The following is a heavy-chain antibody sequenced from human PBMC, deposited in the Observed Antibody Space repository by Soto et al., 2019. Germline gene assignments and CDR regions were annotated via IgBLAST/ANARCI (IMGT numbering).Heavy chain of an antibody. V-gene: IGHV4-34*01. D-gene: IGHD1-26*01. CDR3: AREGFSGTYDAFDI. CDR2: IDDSGGT. J-gene: IGHJ3*02. Sequence: SETLSLTCAVFGGSLSGYWWSWIRQPPGKGLEWIGEIDDSGGTNYNPSLKSRVTISEDTSKNQFSLKLTSVIAADTAVYFCAREGFSGTYDAFDIWGKWTMVTVS. CDR1: GGSLSGYW.